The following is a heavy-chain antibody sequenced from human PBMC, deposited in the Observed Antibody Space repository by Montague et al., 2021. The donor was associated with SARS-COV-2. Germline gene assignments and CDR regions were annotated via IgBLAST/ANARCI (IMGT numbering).Heavy chain of an antibody. V-gene: IGHV3-30-3*01. CDR2: ISYDGSNK. D-gene: IGHD2/OR15-2a*01. CDR3: ARVLGGYYGMDV. CDR1: GFTFSSYA. Sequence: SLRLSCAASGFTFSSYAMHWVRQAPGKGLEWVAVISYDGSNKYYADSVKGRSTISRDNSKNTLYLQMNSLRAEDTAVYYCARVLGGYYGMDVWGQGTTVTVSS. J-gene: IGHJ6*02.